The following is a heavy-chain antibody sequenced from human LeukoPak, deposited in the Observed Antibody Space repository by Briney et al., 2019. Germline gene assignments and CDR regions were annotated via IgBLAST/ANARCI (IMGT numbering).Heavy chain of an antibody. Sequence: GASVKVSCKASGYTFTSYGISWVRQAPGQGLEWTGWISAYNGNTNYAQKLQGRVTMTTDTSTSTAYMELSSLRSEDTAVYYCARAGGYCGRISCPYYFDYWGQGSLVAVSS. D-gene: IGHD2-15*01. J-gene: IGHJ4*02. CDR2: ISAYNGNT. V-gene: IGHV1-18*01. CDR1: GYTFTSYG. CDR3: ARAGGYCGRISCPYYFDY.